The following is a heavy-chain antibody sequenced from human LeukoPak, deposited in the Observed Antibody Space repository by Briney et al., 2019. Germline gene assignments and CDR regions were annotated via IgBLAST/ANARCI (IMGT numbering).Heavy chain of an antibody. J-gene: IGHJ4*02. D-gene: IGHD2/OR15-2a*01. Sequence: ASVKVSCKASGYTFTSHGISWVRQAPGQGLEWMGWIRPSTGDTDYALNLQGRVTLTTDTSTSIAYMELRSLRSDDTAVYYCARVRDYLFDYWGQGTLVTVSS. CDR3: ARVRDYLFDY. CDR1: GYTFTSHG. V-gene: IGHV1-18*01. CDR2: IRPSTGDT.